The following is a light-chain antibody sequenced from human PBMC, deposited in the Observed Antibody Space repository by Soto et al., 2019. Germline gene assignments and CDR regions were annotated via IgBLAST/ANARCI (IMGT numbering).Light chain of an antibody. J-gene: IGKJ1*01. CDR3: EHYNSYGT. CDR2: HAS. CDR1: QNIDRC. V-gene: IGKV1-5*01. Sequence: DIQMTQSPSTLPASVGDTVTITCRASQNIDRCVAWYQQKSGKATKILIYHASSLETGVPSRFSGSGSGTEFTLTSSSVQPDDFASYYCEHYNSYGTVGQVTQVDTK.